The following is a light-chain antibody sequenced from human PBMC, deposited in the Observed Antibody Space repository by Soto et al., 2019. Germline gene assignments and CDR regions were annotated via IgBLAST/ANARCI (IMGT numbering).Light chain of an antibody. V-gene: IGKV3-20*01. J-gene: IGKJ1*01. CDR1: QSVSSN. CDR3: EQYGSSDT. Sequence: EIVLPQSPAPLSLSPGERSTLSCRASQSVSSNLAWYQQKPGQAPRLLIYGASNRATGIPDRFSGSGSGTDFTLTISRLEPEDIAVYYCEQYGSSDTFGQGAKVDIK. CDR2: GAS.